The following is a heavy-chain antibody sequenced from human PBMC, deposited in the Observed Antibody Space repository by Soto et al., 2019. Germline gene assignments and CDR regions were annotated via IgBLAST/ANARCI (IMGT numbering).Heavy chain of an antibody. CDR2: ISYSGST. D-gene: IGHD3-10*01. CDR3: ARDAYGGGGYYYGMDV. Sequence: PSETLSLTCTVSGGSISSYYWSWIRQHPGTGLEWIGHISYSGSTYYNPSLKSRVTISVDTSKNQFTLRLRSVTAADTALYYCARDAYGGGGYYYGMDVWGQGTTVTVSS. CDR1: GGSISSYY. V-gene: IGHV4-59*06. J-gene: IGHJ6*02.